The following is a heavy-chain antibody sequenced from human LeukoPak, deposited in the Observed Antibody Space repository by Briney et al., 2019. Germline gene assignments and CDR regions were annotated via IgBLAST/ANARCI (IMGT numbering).Heavy chain of an antibody. CDR1: GFTVNNNY. J-gene: IGHJ4*02. CDR2: IYSGGST. V-gene: IGHV3-53*01. D-gene: IGHD3-10*01. CDR3: ARVTGPTSTVVRGVIIPTFDY. Sequence: PGGSLRLSCAASGFTVNNNYMSWVRQAPGKGLEWVSIIYSGGSTYYADSVKGRFTISRDNSKNTLYLQMNSLRVEDTAVYYCARVTGPTSTVVRGVIIPTFDYWGQGTLVTVSS.